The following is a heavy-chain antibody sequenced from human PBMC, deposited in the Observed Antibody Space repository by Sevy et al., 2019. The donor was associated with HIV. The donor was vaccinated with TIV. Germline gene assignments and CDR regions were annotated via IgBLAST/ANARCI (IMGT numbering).Heavy chain of an antibody. CDR2: IYYTGST. D-gene: IGHD5-12*01. CDR1: GGSISTYY. J-gene: IGHJ5*02. CDR3: ARAPPVRSGDDSLNWFDP. Sequence: SETLSLTCTVSGGSISTYYWSWIRQPPGKGLEYIEYIYYTGSTNYNPSLKSRVTISVDTSKNQFSLRLRSVTAVDTAVYYCARAPPVRSGDDSLNWFDPWGQGTLVTVSS. V-gene: IGHV4-59*01.